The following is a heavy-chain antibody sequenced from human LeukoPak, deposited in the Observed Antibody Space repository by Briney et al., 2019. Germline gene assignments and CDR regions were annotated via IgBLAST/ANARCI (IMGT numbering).Heavy chain of an antibody. Sequence: ASVRVTCKASGYTFTGYGISWVRQAPGQGLERMVWISAYNANTNYAQKLQGRVTMTTDTSTSTAYMELRTLRSDDTAVYYCAREQQLVLMGYYFDYWGQGTLVTVSS. CDR3: AREQQLVLMGYYFDY. V-gene: IGHV1-18*01. CDR1: GYTFTGYG. D-gene: IGHD6-13*01. CDR2: ISAYNANT. J-gene: IGHJ4*02.